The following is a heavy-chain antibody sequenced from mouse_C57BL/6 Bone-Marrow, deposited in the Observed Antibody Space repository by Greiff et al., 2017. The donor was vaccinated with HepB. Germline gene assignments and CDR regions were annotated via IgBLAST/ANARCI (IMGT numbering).Heavy chain of an antibody. D-gene: IGHD5-5*01. CDR3: ARDYQGYFDY. V-gene: IGHV7-1*01. CDR2: SRNKANDYTT. CDR1: GFTFSDFY. Sequence: EVMLVESGGGLVQSGRSLRLSCATSGFTFSDFYMEWVRQAPGKGLEWIAASRNKANDYTTDDSASVKGRFIVSRDTSQSILYLQMNALRAEDTAIYYCARDYQGYFDYWGQGTTLTVSS. J-gene: IGHJ2*01.